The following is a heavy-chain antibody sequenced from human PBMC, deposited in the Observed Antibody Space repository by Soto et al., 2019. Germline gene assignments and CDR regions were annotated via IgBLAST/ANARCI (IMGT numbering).Heavy chain of an antibody. Sequence: QVQLVQSGAEVKKPGASVKVSCKASGYTFTSYDINWVRQATGQGLEWMGWMNPNSGNTGYAQKFQGRVTMTRNTSISTAYMELSSLRSEDTAVYYCSRVTGGYCISTSCYVEGWFDPWGQGTLVTVSS. CDR1: GYTFTSYD. D-gene: IGHD2-2*01. V-gene: IGHV1-8*01. J-gene: IGHJ5*02. CDR2: MNPNSGNT. CDR3: SRVTGGYCISTSCYVEGWFDP.